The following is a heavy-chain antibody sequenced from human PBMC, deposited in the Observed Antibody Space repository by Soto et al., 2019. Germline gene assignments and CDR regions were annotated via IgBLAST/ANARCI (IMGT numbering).Heavy chain of an antibody. J-gene: IGHJ6*02. V-gene: IGHV3-15*01. CDR2: IKSKTDGGTT. CDR1: GFTFSNAW. CDR3: TTLKNYYGSGSYYKPPYYYYYGMDV. Sequence: PGGSLRLSCAASGFTFSNAWMSWVRQAPGKGLEWVGRIKSKTDGGTTVYAAPVKGRFTISRDDSKNTLYLQMNSLKTEDTAVYYCTTLKNYYGSGSYYKPPYYYYYGMDVWGQGXTVTVSS. D-gene: IGHD3-10*01.